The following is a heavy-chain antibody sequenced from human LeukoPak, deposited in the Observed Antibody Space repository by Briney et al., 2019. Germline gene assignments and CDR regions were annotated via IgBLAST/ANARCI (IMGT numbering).Heavy chain of an antibody. D-gene: IGHD6-13*01. Sequence: GGSLRLSCAASGFTFSSYWMSWVRQAPGKGLEWVANTKQDGSEKYYVDSVKGRFTISRDNAKNSLYLQMNSLRDEDTAVYYCAIVRELAAAGRYYFDYWGQGTLVTVSS. CDR2: TKQDGSEK. CDR3: AIVRELAAAGRYYFDY. V-gene: IGHV3-7*01. J-gene: IGHJ4*02. CDR1: GFTFSSYW.